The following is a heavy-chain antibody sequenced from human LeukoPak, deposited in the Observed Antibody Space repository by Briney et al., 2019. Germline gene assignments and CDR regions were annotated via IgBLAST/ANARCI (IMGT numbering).Heavy chain of an antibody. CDR1: GYTFTSYG. Sequence: GASVKVSCKASGYTFTSYGISWVRQAPGQGLEWMGWISAYDGNTNYAQKLQGRVTMTTDTSTSTAYMELSRLRSDDTAVYYCARSLKPGITGTKIDYWGQGTLVTVSS. CDR2: ISAYDGNT. D-gene: IGHD1-7*01. V-gene: IGHV1-18*01. CDR3: ARSLKPGITGTKIDY. J-gene: IGHJ4*02.